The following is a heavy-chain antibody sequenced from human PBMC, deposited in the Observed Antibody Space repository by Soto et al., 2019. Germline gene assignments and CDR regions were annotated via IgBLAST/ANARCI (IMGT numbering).Heavy chain of an antibody. CDR1: GFTFTSSA. CDR2: IVVGSGNT. D-gene: IGHD3-9*01. V-gene: IGHV1-58*02. J-gene: IGHJ4*02. Sequence: GASVKVSCKASGFTFTSSAMQWVRQARGQRLEWIGWIVVGSGNTNYAQKFQERVTITRDMSTSTAYMELSSLRSEDTAVYYCAAVSYDILTGYLFDYWGQGTLVTVSS. CDR3: AAVSYDILTGYLFDY.